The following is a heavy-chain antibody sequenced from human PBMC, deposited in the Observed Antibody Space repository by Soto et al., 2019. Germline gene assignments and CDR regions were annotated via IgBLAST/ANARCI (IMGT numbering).Heavy chain of an antibody. CDR3: ASEGYISGQGGHFDY. CDR2: IFYSGTI. CDR1: GGSLSSSTYN. V-gene: IGHV4-39*01. J-gene: IGHJ4*02. D-gene: IGHD6-19*01. Sequence: QLQLQESCPGLVKPSETLSLTCTVSGGSLSSSTYNWGWIRQPQGTGLEWFGGIFYSGTIYYHPSFNSRVTISVDTSRNQFSVRLTSVTAADTAVYFCASEGYISGQGGHFDYWGQGILVTVSS.